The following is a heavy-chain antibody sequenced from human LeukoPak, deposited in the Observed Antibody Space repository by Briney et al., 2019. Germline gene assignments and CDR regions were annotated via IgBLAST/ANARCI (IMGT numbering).Heavy chain of an antibody. CDR3: ARGGYSSSSEAFDI. Sequence: SETLSLTCTVSGGSISSYYWSWIRQPPGKGLEWIGYIYYSGSTNYNPSLKSRVTISVDTSKNQFSLKLSSVTAADTAVYYCARGGYSSSSEAFDIWGQGTMVTVSS. CDR1: GGSISSYY. J-gene: IGHJ3*02. D-gene: IGHD6-6*01. CDR2: IYYSGST. V-gene: IGHV4-59*01.